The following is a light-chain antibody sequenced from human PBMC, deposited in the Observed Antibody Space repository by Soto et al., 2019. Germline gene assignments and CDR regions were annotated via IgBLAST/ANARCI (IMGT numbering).Light chain of an antibody. CDR2: EVS. CDR3: SSYKNNNLSV. V-gene: IGLV2-14*01. CDR1: SSDVGIYNY. J-gene: IGLJ1*01. Sequence: QSVLTQPASVSGSPGQSITISCTGTSSDVGIYNYVSWYQQHPGKAPKLMIYEVSNRPSGVSNRFSGSKSGNTASLTISGLQTEDEADYYCSSYKNNNLSVFGTGTKLTVL.